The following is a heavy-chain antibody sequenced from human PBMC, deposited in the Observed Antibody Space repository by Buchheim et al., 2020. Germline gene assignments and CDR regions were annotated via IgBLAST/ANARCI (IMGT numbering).Heavy chain of an antibody. J-gene: IGHJ4*02. V-gene: IGHV3-15*01. CDR3: TTYYDDSSGQFFDY. CDR2: IKSKTDGGTT. Sequence: EVQLVESGGGLVKPGGSLRLSCAASGFSFSNAWMSWVRQAPGKGLEWVGRIKSKTDGGTTDYAAPVKGRFTISRDDSKNTLYLQMNSMKTEDRAVYYGTTYYDDSSGQFFDYWGQGTL. CDR1: GFSFSNAW. D-gene: IGHD3-22*01.